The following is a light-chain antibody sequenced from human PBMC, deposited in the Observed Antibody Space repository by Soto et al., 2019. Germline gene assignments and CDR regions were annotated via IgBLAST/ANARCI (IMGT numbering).Light chain of an antibody. CDR2: KAS. Sequence: DIQMTQSPSTLSASVGDRVAISCRASRSIGIWLAWYQQKPGKAPKLLIYKASSLESGVPSRFGGSGSGTEFTLTISSLQPDDVATYPCQQYNDYSWTFGQGTKVEIK. CDR3: QQYNDYSWT. J-gene: IGKJ1*01. CDR1: RSIGIW. V-gene: IGKV1-5*03.